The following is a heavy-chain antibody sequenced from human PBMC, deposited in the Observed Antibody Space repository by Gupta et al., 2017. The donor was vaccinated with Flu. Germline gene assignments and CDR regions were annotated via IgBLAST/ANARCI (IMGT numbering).Heavy chain of an antibody. V-gene: IGHV3-23*01. J-gene: IGHJ5*02. CDR1: GFTFSSYA. CDR3: EQDRGGYSHVA. CDR2: ITNTGDST. Sequence: EEQLLEAGGGLVQPGGSLRLSCEVSGFTFSSYAMSWVRQAPDKGLEWVSSITNTGDSTYYPDSGRGRVTISRDNSKNTLLLTMPSLRADDTATYYCEQDRGGYSHVAWGQGTRGTVSS. D-gene: IGHD5-18*01.